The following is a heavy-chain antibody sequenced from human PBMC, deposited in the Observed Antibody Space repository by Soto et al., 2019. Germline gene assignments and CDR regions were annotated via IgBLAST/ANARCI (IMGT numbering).Heavy chain of an antibody. CDR3: ARALYCSGGSCHKYYYYYYGMDV. CDR1: GYTFTSYY. J-gene: IGHJ6*02. Sequence: ASVKVSCKASGYTFTSYYMHWVRQAPGQGLEWMGIINPSGGSTSYAQKFQGRVTITADESTSTAYMELSSLRSEDTAVYYCARALYCSGGSCHKYYYYYYGMDVWGQGTTVTVSS. D-gene: IGHD2-15*01. V-gene: IGHV1-46*01. CDR2: INPSGGST.